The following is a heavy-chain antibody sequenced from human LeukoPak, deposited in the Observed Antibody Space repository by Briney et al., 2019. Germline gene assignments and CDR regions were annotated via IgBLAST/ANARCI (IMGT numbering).Heavy chain of an antibody. V-gene: IGHV3-7*01. CDR3: ARSVIGYCSSTSCYLAFDI. CDR2: IKQDGSEK. CDR1: GFTFSSYW. J-gene: IGHJ3*02. D-gene: IGHD2-2*01. Sequence: GGSLRLSCAASGFTFSSYWISWVRQAPGKGLEWVANIKQDGSEKYYVDSVKGRFTISRDNAKNSLYLQMNSLRAEDTAVYYCARSVIGYCSSTSCYLAFDIWGQGTMVTASS.